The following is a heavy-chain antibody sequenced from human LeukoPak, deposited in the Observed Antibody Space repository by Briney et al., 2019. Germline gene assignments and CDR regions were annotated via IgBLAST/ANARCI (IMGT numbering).Heavy chain of an antibody. CDR1: GFTFSDYY. V-gene: IGHV3-11*06. J-gene: IGHJ1*01. D-gene: IGHD3-22*01. CDR3: ARHGLYDSSAYWTFQH. Sequence: GGSLRLFCAASGFTFSDYYLSWIRQAPGKGLEWLSYISYSSSYTNYADSVKGRFTISRDTAKNSLYLQMNSLRAEDTAVYYCARHGLYDSSAYWTFQHWGQGTLVTVSS. CDR2: ISYSSSYT.